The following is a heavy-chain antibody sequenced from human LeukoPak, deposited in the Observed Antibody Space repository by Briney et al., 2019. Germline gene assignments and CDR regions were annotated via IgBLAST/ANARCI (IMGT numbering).Heavy chain of an antibody. CDR3: ALSEGDCSSTSCYTLDY. J-gene: IGHJ4*02. CDR1: GYTFTGYY. V-gene: IGHV1-2*04. CDR2: INPNSGGT. D-gene: IGHD2-2*02. Sequence: GASVKVSCKASGYTFTGYYMHWVRQAPGQGLEWMGWINPNSGGTNYAQKFQGWVTMTRDTSISTAYMELSRLRSDDTAVYYCALSEGDCSSTSCYTLDYWGQGTLVTVSS.